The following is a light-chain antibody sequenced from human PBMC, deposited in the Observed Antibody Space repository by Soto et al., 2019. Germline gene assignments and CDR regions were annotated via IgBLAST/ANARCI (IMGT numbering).Light chain of an antibody. CDR3: QQYGSSPVT. J-gene: IGKJ2*01. Sequence: EIVLTQSPGTLSLSPGERATLSCRASQSVSRSYLAWYQQKPGQAPRLLIYGASSRATGIPDRFSGSGSGTDFTLTISRLEPEDFAVYYCQQYGSSPVTFGQGTKLEIK. V-gene: IGKV3-20*01. CDR2: GAS. CDR1: QSVSRSY.